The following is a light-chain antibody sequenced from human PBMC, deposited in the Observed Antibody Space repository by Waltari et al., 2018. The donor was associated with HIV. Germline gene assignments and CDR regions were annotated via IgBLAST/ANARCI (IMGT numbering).Light chain of an antibody. CDR1: GRDIGNYNL. CDR3: SSYAGSSTLWV. V-gene: IGLV2-23*02. Sequence: QSALTQPASVSESPGQSITISCTGTGRDIGNYNLVSQYQQYPGKAPKLIIYEVNKRPSGVSSRFSGSKSGNTASLTVSGLQAEDEADYYCSSYAGSSTLWVFGGGTQLTVL. CDR2: EVN. J-gene: IGLJ3*02.